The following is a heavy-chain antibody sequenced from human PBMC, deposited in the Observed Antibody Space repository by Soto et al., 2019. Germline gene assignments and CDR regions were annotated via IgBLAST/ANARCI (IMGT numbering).Heavy chain of an antibody. D-gene: IGHD3-10*01. CDR3: ARTYGSRYYFDY. CDR1: GFTFSSYN. CDR2: ISTSSSYI. V-gene: IGHV3-21*01. Sequence: EVQLVESGGGLVMPGGSLRLSCAASGFTFSSYNMNWVRQAPGKGLEWVSSISTSSSYIYYTDSVKGRFTISRDNAKNSLYLQMDSLRAEDTAVYFCARTYGSRYYFDYWGQGTLFTVSS. J-gene: IGHJ4*02.